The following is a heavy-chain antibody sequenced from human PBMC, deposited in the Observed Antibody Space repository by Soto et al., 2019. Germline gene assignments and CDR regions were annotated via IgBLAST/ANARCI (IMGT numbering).Heavy chain of an antibody. CDR3: ARDNDRPQLGGNYYYILDV. V-gene: IGHV1-69*12. D-gene: IGHD2-8*01. Sequence: QVHLEQSGAEVKKPGSSVKVSCKASGRTFRTAAVSWVRQAPGQGLEWLGGIMPVFRTPDYAQKFQGRVTITADESTSTAYMELSGLRFVDTAVYYCARDNDRPQLGGNYYYILDVWGQGTTITVSS. J-gene: IGHJ6*02. CDR2: IMPVFRTP. CDR1: GRTFRTAA.